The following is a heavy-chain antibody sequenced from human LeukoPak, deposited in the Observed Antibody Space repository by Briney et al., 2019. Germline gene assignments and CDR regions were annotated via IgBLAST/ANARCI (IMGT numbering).Heavy chain of an antibody. Sequence: ASVKVSCKASGYTFTGYAIHWMRQAPGQGLEWMGWIIPNTGATNYAQKFQGRVTMTRDTSISTAYMELSSLRSDDTAVYYCARDPVYSSSSFDYWGQGTLVTVSS. J-gene: IGHJ4*02. CDR3: ARDPVYSSSSFDY. D-gene: IGHD6-6*01. V-gene: IGHV1-2*02. CDR2: IIPNTGAT. CDR1: GYTFTGYA.